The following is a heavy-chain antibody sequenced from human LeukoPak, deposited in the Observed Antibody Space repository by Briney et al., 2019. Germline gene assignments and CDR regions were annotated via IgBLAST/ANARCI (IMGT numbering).Heavy chain of an antibody. CDR1: GFTFSSYA. Sequence: GGSLRLSCAASGFTFSSYAMSWVRQAPGKGLEWVSAISGSGGSTYYADSAKGRFTISRDNSKNTLFLQMNGLRAEDTAVYYCAKSSSGSRPPFYYYYYAMDVWGQGATVTVSS. D-gene: IGHD6-25*01. CDR3: AKSSSGSRPPFYYYYYAMDV. CDR2: ISGSGGST. V-gene: IGHV3-23*01. J-gene: IGHJ6*02.